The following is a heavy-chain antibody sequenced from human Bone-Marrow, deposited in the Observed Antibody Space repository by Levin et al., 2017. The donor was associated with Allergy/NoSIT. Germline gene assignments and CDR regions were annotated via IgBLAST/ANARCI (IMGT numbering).Heavy chain of an antibody. CDR2: INSDGSST. Sequence: GSLRLSCAASGFTFSNYWMHWVRQAPGKGLVWVSRINSDGSSTSYVDSVKGRFTISRDNARNTLYLQMNSLRAEDTAVYYCAKGGQGHFDYWGQGTLVAVSS. V-gene: IGHV3-74*01. J-gene: IGHJ4*02. CDR3: AKGGQGHFDY. D-gene: IGHD3-16*01. CDR1: GFTFSNYW.